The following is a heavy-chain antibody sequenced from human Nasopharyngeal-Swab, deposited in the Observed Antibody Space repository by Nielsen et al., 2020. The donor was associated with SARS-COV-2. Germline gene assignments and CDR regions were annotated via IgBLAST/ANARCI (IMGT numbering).Heavy chain of an antibody. CDR2: IYYSGST. V-gene: IGHV4-31*03. D-gene: IGHD2-15*01. CDR3: AREVVVVAANWFDP. J-gene: IGHJ5*02. Sequence: SETLSLTCTVSGGSISSGGYYWSWIRQHPGKGLEWIGYIYYSGSTYYNPSPKSRVTISVDTSKNQFSLKLSSVTAADTAVYYCAREVVVVAANWFDPWGQGTLVTVSS. CDR1: GGSISSGGYY.